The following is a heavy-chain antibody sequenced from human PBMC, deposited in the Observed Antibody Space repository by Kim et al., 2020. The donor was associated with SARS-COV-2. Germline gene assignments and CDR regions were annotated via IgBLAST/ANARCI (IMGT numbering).Heavy chain of an antibody. V-gene: IGHV4-39*01. CDR3: SSPRGTYRSGWHWEVYV. Sequence: SETLSLTCTVSGDSISSGGFYWGWIRQPPGKGLEWIASIDYIGRTYHNASLKSRVTISADTSKNQFSLKLSSVTAADTAVYYCSSPRGTYRSGWHWEVYVWGKGTTVTVSS. D-gene: IGHD6-19*01. CDR2: IDYIGRT. CDR1: GDSISSGGFY. J-gene: IGHJ6*04.